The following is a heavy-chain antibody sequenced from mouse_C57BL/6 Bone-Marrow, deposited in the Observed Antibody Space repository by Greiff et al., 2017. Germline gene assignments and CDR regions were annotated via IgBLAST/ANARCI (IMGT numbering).Heavy chain of an antibody. J-gene: IGHJ4*01. CDR1: GFTFSDYY. CDR2: ISNGGGST. CDR3: ARHRWLLSMDY. D-gene: IGHD2-3*01. Sequence: EVKLMESGGGLVQPGGSLKLSCAASGFTFSDYYMYWVRQTPEKRLEWVAYISNGGGSTYYPDTVKGRFTISRENAKNTLYLQMIRLKSEDTAMYYCARHRWLLSMDYWGQGTSVTVSS. V-gene: IGHV5-12*01.